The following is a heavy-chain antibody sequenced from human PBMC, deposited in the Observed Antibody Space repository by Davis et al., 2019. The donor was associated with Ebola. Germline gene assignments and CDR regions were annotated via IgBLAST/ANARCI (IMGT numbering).Heavy chain of an antibody. CDR1: GFTFNSYW. CDR3: ARGSENWNYVDY. Sequence: HTGGSLRLSCVASGFTFNSYWMHWVRQAPGKGLVWVSRINSDGSSTSYADSVKGRFTISRDNSKNTLYLQMNSLRAEDTAVYYCARGSENWNYVDYWGQGTLVTVSS. CDR2: INSDGSST. D-gene: IGHD1-1*01. V-gene: IGHV3-74*01. J-gene: IGHJ4*02.